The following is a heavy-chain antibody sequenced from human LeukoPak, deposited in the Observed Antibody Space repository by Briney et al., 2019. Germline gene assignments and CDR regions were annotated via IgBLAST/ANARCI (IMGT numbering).Heavy chain of an antibody. CDR2: LSGSGGST. V-gene: IGHV3-23*01. J-gene: IGHJ4*02. D-gene: IGHD2-15*01. CDR1: GFTFSSYA. CDR3: ARSTCSSGGTCYSALVY. Sequence: PGGSLRLPCAASGFTFSSYAMTWVRQAPGKGLEWVSVLSGSGGSTYYADSVKGRFTISRDNSKNTLYLQMNSLRAEDTAVYYCARSTCSSGGTCYSALVYWGQGTLVTVSS.